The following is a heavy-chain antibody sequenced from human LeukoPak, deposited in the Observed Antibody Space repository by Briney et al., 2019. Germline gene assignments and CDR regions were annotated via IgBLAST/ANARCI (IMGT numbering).Heavy chain of an antibody. D-gene: IGHD4-17*01. CDR1: GGSFSGYY. CDR2: INHSGNT. Sequence: SETLSLTCAVYGGSFSGYYWSWIRQPPGKGLEWIGEINHSGNTNYNPSLKSRVTISVDTSKNQFSLKLSSVTAADTAVYYCARGHGRRYWYFDLWGRGTLVTVSS. CDR3: ARGHGRRYWYFDL. J-gene: IGHJ2*01. V-gene: IGHV4-34*01.